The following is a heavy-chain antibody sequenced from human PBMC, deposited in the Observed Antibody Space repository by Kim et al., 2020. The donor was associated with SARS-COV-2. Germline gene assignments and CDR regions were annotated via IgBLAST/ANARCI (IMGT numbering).Heavy chain of an antibody. CDR3: AKASITIFGVVISHYYYNYLDS. CDR2: ISGSGGST. D-gene: IGHD3-3*01. J-gene: IGHJ6*03. Sequence: GGSLRLSCAASGFTFSSYAMSWVRQAPGKGLEWVSAISGSGGSTYYADSVKGLFTISRDNSKNTLYLQMNSLRAEDTAVYYCAKASITIFGVVISHYYYNYLDSWGEGTTVTVSS. CDR1: GFTFSSYA. V-gene: IGHV3-23*01.